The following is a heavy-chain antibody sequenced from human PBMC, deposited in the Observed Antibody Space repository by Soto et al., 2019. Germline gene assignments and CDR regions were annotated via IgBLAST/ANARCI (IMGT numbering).Heavy chain of an antibody. CDR2: IIPIFGTA. J-gene: IGHJ6*02. CDR1: GGTFSSHA. V-gene: IGHV1-69*06. D-gene: IGHD6-19*01. Sequence: SVKVSCKASGGTFSSHAISWVRQAPGQGLEWMGGIIPIFGTANYAQKFQGRVTITADKSTSTAYMELSSLRSEDTAVYYCARDRGSGGYPGDYYYGMDVWGQGTTVTVSS. CDR3: ARDRGSGGYPGDYYYGMDV.